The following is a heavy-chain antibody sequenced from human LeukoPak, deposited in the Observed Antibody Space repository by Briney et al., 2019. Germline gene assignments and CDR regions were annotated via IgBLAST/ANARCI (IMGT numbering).Heavy chain of an antibody. CDR3: ARDAIGGYSSSWYAGYYYMDV. CDR1: GGSISSYY. CDR2: IYYSGST. Sequence: SETLSLTCTVSGGSISSYYWSWIRQPPGKGLEWIGYIYYSGSTNYNPSLKSRVTISVDTSKNQFSLKLSSVTAADTAVYYCARDAIGGYSSSWYAGYYYMDVWGKGTRSPSP. D-gene: IGHD6-13*01. V-gene: IGHV4-59*01. J-gene: IGHJ6*03.